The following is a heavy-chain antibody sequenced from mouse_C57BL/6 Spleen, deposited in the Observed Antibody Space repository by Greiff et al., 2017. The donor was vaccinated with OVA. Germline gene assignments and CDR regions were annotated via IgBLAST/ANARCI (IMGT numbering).Heavy chain of an antibody. D-gene: IGHD1-1*01. CDR2: IDPSDSET. Sequence: QVQLQQPGAELVRPGSSVKLSCKASGYTFTSYWMHWVKQRPIQGLEWIGNIDPSDSETHYNQKFKDKATLTVAKSSSTAYMQLSSLTPEGSVLYYGARSHTPVVEGARGAYSGEGRLCTVSA. CDR1: GYTFTSYW. CDR3: ARSHTPVVEGARGAY. V-gene: IGHV1-52*01. J-gene: IGHJ3*01.